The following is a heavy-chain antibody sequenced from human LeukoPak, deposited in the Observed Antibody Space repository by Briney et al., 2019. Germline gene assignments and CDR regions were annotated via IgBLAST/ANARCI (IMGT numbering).Heavy chain of an antibody. CDR3: ARHFEYTSSSLDY. Sequence: SETLSLTCTVSGGSISSRSYYWGWIRQPPGKGLEWIGSIYYSGSTYYNPSLKSRVTISVDTSKNQFSLKLRSVTAADTAVYYCARHFEYTSSSLDYWGQGTLVTVSS. CDR1: GGSISSRSYY. CDR2: IYYSGST. J-gene: IGHJ4*02. D-gene: IGHD6-6*01. V-gene: IGHV4-39*01.